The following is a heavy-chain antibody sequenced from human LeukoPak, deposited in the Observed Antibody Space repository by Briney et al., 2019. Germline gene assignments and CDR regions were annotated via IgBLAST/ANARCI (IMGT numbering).Heavy chain of an antibody. D-gene: IGHD6-13*01. Sequence: ASVKVSCKASGYTFTSYAMHWVRQAPGQRLEWMGWINAGNGNTKYSQKFQGRVTITRDTSASTAYMELSSLRSEDTAVYYCARLEIGSSWYPFDYWGQGALVTVSS. J-gene: IGHJ4*02. CDR2: INAGNGNT. V-gene: IGHV1-3*01. CDR1: GYTFTSYA. CDR3: ARLEIGSSWYPFDY.